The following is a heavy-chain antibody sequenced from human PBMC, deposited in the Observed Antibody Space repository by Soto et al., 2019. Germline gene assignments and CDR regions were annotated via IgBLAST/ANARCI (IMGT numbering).Heavy chain of an antibody. J-gene: IGHJ4*02. CDR1: GYTFTDYY. CDR2: INPSGGAT. Sequence: QVQMVQSGAEVKKPGASVKVSCEASGYTFTDYYMHWVRQAPGQGLEWLGRINPSGGATTYVQKFQGRVTMTTDTSTSTVYMDLSSLPSEDTAVYYCARGSSLALDYWGQGTLVTVSS. V-gene: IGHV1-46*01. CDR3: ARGSSLALDY.